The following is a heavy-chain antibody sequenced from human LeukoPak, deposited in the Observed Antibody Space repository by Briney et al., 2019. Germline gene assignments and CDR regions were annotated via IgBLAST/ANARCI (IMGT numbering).Heavy chain of an antibody. CDR3: ARDSGPVTTRGGFDY. CDR1: GYTFNSYG. J-gene: IGHJ4*02. D-gene: IGHD4-11*01. CDR2: ISAYNGNI. V-gene: IGHV1-18*01. Sequence: ASVKVSCKASGYTFNSYGITWVRRAPGQGLEWMGWISAYNGNIDYAQKLQGRVTMTTDTSTSTAYMELRSLRSDDTAVYYCARDSGPVTTRGGFDYWGQGTLVTVSS.